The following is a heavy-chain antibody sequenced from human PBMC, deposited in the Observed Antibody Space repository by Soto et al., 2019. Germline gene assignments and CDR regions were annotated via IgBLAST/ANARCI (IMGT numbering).Heavy chain of an antibody. CDR1: GGTFSRFA. J-gene: IGHJ5*02. V-gene: IGHV1-69*13. CDR2: IIPIFGTA. Sequence: GASVKVSCKASGGTFSRFAISWVRQTPGQGLEWMGGIIPIFGTANYAQKFQGRVTITADESTSTAYMELSSLRSEDTAVYYCARAHPSSPSELDPWGQGTLVTVSS. CDR3: ARAHPSSPSELDP. D-gene: IGHD1-26*01.